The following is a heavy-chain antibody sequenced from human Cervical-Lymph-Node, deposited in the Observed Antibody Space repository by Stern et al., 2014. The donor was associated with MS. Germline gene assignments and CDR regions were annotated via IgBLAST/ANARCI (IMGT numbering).Heavy chain of an antibody. D-gene: IGHD3-10*01. CDR1: GFTFSSYG. V-gene: IGHV3-30*18. CDR3: AKGSGSGSYYPPFDY. J-gene: IGHJ4*02. Sequence: VQLEESGGGVVQPGRSLRLSCAASGFTFSSYGMHWVRQAPGKGLEWVAVISYDGSNKYYADSVKGRFTISRDNSKNTLYLQMNSLRAEDTAVYYCAKGSGSGSYYPPFDYWGQGTLVTVSS. CDR2: ISYDGSNK.